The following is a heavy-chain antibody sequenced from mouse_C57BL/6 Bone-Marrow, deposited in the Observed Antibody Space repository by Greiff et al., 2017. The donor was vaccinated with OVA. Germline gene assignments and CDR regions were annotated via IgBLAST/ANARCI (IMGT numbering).Heavy chain of an antibody. CDR1: GFNINDYY. CDR3: ARLRRYAY. D-gene: IGHD2-4*01. CDR2: IDPEDGET. J-gene: IGHJ3*01. Sequence: EVQLQQSGAELVKPGASVKLSCTASGFNINDYYMHWVKQRTEQGLEWIGRIDPEDGETKYAPKFQGKATLTADTSSNTAYLQLSSLTSEDTAVYYCARLRRYAYWGQGTLVTGSA. V-gene: IGHV14-2*01.